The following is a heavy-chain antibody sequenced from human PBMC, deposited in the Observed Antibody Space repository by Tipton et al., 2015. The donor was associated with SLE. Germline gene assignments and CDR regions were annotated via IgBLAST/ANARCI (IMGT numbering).Heavy chain of an antibody. D-gene: IGHD7-27*01. CDR2: ISYDGSNK. CDR3: ATQLGMDAFHI. Sequence: LSLTCAASGFTFSTYAMHWVRQAPGKGLEWVAVISYDGSNKYYADSVKGRFTISRDNSKNTLYLQMNSLRADDTAVYYCATQLGMDAFHIWGQGTLVTVSS. V-gene: IGHV3-30*04. CDR1: GFTFSTYA. J-gene: IGHJ3*02.